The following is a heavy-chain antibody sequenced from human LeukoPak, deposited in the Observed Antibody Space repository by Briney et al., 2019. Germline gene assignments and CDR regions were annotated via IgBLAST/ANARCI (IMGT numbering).Heavy chain of an antibody. CDR2: ISISSSYR. CDR1: GFTFSSYD. CDR3: VRESGHSYGRPFDY. J-gene: IGHJ4*02. Sequence: KPGGSLRLSCAASGFTFSSYDMHWVRQAPGKGLEWVSSISISSSYRHYADSVKGRFTISRDNAKNSLYLQMSSLRAEDTAVYYCVRESGHSYGRPFDYWGQGTLVTVSS. V-gene: IGHV3-21*01. D-gene: IGHD5-18*01.